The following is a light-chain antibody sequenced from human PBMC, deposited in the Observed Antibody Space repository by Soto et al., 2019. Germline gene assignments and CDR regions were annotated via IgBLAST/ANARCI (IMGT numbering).Light chain of an antibody. J-gene: IGKJ5*01. CDR3: QQYGSSPTIT. CDR2: GAS. V-gene: IGKV3-20*01. CDR1: QSVSSSY. Sequence: EIVLTQSPGTLSLSPGERATLSCRASQSVSSSYLAWYQQKPGQAHRLLIYGASSRATGIPDRFSGSGSGTDFTPTISRLEPEDFAVYYGQQYGSSPTITFGQGTRLEIK.